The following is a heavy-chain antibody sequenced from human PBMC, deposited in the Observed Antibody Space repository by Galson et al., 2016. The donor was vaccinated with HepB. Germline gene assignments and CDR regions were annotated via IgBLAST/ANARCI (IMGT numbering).Heavy chain of an antibody. D-gene: IGHD3-16*01. CDR2: ISDDGAKK. J-gene: IGHJ4*02. Sequence: SLRLSCAASGFTFSTYGMHWVRQAPGKGLEWVAVISDDGAKKYYADSVKGRFTISRDNPKNTLYLQMNGLRPEDTAVYYCSKGLGYCDINNCFGGPGYWGQGTLVAVSS. V-gene: IGHV3-30*06. CDR1: GFTFSTYG. CDR3: SKGLGYCDINNCFGGPGY.